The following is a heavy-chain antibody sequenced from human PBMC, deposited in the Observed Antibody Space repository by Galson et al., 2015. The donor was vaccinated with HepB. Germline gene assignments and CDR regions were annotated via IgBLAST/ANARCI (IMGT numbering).Heavy chain of an antibody. CDR3: RSGYVYDAFDI. CDR1: GGSFSGYY. J-gene: IGHJ3*02. D-gene: IGHD5-12*01. Sequence: ETLSLTCAVYGGSFSGYYWSWIRQPPGKGLEWIGEINHSGSTNYNPSLKSRVTISVDTSKNQFSLKLSSVTAADTAVYYCRSGYVYDAFDIWGQGTMVTVSS. CDR2: INHSGST. V-gene: IGHV4-34*01.